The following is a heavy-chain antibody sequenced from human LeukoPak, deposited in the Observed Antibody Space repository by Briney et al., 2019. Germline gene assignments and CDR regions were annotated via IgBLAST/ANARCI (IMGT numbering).Heavy chain of an antibody. D-gene: IGHD7-27*01. CDR1: GGSISSYY. V-gene: IGHV4-59*01. Sequence: SETLSLTCTVSGGSISSYYWSWIRQPPGKGLEWIGYIYYSGSTNYNPSLKSRVTKSVDTSKNQFSLKLSSVTAADTAVYYCARQLGSYFDYWGQGTLVTVSS. J-gene: IGHJ4*02. CDR2: IYYSGST. CDR3: ARQLGSYFDY.